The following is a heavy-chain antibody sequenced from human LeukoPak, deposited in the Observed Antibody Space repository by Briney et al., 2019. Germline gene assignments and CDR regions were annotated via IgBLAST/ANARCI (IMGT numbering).Heavy chain of an antibody. CDR3: ARPNRLGYCSSTSCYSRDAFDI. J-gene: IGHJ3*02. V-gene: IGHV1-2*02. CDR2: INPNSGGT. CDR1: RYTFTGYY. Sequence: GASVKVSCKASRYTFTGYYMHWVRQAPGHGLEWMGWINPNSGGTNYAQKFQGRVTMTRDTSISTAYMELSRLRSDDTAVYYCARPNRLGYCSSTSCYSRDAFDIWGQGTMVTVSS. D-gene: IGHD2-2*02.